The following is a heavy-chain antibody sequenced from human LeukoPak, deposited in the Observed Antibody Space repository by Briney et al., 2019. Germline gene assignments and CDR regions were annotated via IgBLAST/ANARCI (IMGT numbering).Heavy chain of an antibody. J-gene: IGHJ4*02. Sequence: SETLSLTCAVYGGSFSGYYWSWIRQPPGKGLEWIGEINHSGSTNYNPSLKSRVTISVDTSKNQFSLKLSSVTAADTAVYYCARCRLRLRVFDYWAQGTLVTVSS. V-gene: IGHV4-34*01. D-gene: IGHD3-16*01. CDR1: GGSFSGYY. CDR3: ARCRLRLRVFDY. CDR2: INHSGST.